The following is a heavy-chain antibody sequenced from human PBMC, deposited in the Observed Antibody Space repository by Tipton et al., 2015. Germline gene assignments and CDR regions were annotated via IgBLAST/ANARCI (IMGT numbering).Heavy chain of an antibody. D-gene: IGHD3-9*01. J-gene: IGHJ4*02. CDR1: GGSFSDYY. Sequence: TLSLTCTVSGGSFSDYYWVWIRQPPGKGLEWIGTISHSGNTFYNPSLKSRVTISADTSKNQFSLKLTSVTAADTAVYYCACQDYDSLTRDYQTVDYWGQGTLVTVSS. CDR3: ACQDYDSLTRDYQTVDY. V-gene: IGHV4-38-2*02. CDR2: ISHSGNT.